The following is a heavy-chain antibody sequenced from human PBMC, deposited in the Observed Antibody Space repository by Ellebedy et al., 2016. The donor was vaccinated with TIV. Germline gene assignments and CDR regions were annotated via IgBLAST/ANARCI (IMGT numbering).Heavy chain of an antibody. Sequence: GESLKISCTASGFTFGDYAMSWFRQAPGKGLEWVGFIRSKAYGGTTEYAASVKGRFTISRDDSKSIAYLQMNSLKTEDTAVYYCTRFRVLPRMGIWGQGTMVTVSS. D-gene: IGHD2-15*01. CDR3: TRFRVLPRMGI. CDR2: IRSKAYGGTT. J-gene: IGHJ3*02. CDR1: GFTFGDYA. V-gene: IGHV3-49*03.